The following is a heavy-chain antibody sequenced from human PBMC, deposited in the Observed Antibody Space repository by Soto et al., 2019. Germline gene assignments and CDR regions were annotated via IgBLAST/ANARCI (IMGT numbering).Heavy chain of an antibody. CDR1: GFTFSTYG. D-gene: IGHD3-16*02. CDR3: ARDRGYYDNMWGTYRSPMDV. V-gene: IGHV3-33*01. CDR2: IWNDGINK. J-gene: IGHJ6*04. Sequence: GGSLRLSCAASGFTFSTYGMHWVRQAPGKGLEWVALIWNDGINKYYGDSVRGRFNISRDNSENTVYLQMNSLTAEDTAVYYCARDRGYYDNMWGTYRSPMDVWGRGTTVTVSS.